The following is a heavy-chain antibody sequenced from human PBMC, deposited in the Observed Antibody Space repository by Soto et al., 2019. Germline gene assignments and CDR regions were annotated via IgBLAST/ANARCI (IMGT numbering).Heavy chain of an antibody. CDR3: ARAITRYYYSDY. CDR2: ISYDGSNK. Sequence: GGSLRLSCAASGFSFSSSSMHWVRQAPGKGLEWVALISYDGSNKYYTDSVKGRFTISRDNSRNTLYLQMSSLRAEDTAVYYCARAITRYYYSDYWGQGTLVTVSS. CDR1: GFSFSSSS. V-gene: IGHV3-30-3*01. D-gene: IGHD1-1*01. J-gene: IGHJ4*02.